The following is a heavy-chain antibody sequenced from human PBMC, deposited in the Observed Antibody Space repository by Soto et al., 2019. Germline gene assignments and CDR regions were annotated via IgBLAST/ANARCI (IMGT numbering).Heavy chain of an antibody. Sequence: PSETLSLTCAVYGGSFSGYYWTWIRQPPGTGLEWIGEINHSGSTNYNPSLKSRVTISVDTSKNQFSLKLTSVTAADTAVYYCARQKVSRFYGEVDFFDYWGLGTLVTVS. CDR1: GGSFSGYY. CDR3: ARQKVSRFYGEVDFFDY. V-gene: IGHV4-34*01. D-gene: IGHD4-17*01. CDR2: INHSGST. J-gene: IGHJ4*02.